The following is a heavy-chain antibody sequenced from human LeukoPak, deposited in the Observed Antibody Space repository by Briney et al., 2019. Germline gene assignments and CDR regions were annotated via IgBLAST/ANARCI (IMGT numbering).Heavy chain of an antibody. CDR2: INHSGST. V-gene: IGHV4-34*01. J-gene: IGHJ3*02. CDR1: GGSISSYS. Sequence: SETLSLTCSVSGGSISSYSWSWIRQPPGKGLEWIGEINHSGSTNYNPSLKSRVTISVDTSKNQFSLKVSSVTAADTAVYYCASRDTAMVMAPDAFDIWGQGTMVTVSS. D-gene: IGHD5-18*01. CDR3: ASRDTAMVMAPDAFDI.